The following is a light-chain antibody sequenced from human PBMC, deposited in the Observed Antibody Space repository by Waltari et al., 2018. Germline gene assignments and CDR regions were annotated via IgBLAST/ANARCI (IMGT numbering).Light chain of an antibody. CDR2: AAS. CDR3: QQSYSTPWT. Sequence: DIQMTPSPSSLPASLGDRVTITGRASQSSSSYLNWYQQKPGKAPKLLIYAASSLQSGVPSRFSGSGSGTDFTLTISSLQPEDFATYYCQQSYSTPWTFGQGTKVEIK. J-gene: IGKJ1*01. V-gene: IGKV1-39*01. CDR1: QSSSSY.